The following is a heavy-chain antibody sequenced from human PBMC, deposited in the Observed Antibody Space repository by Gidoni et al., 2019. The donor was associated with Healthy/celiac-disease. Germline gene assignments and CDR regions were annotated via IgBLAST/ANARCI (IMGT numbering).Heavy chain of an antibody. CDR3: AKDWGYYYDSSGYSLGAYFDY. CDR2: ISWNSGSI. Sequence: EVQLVESGGGLVQPGRSLRLSCAASGFTFDDYAMPWVRQAPGKGLEWVSGISWNSGSIGYADSVKGRFTISRDNAKNSLYLQMNSLRAEDTALYYCAKDWGYYYDSSGYSLGAYFDYWGQGTLVTVSS. V-gene: IGHV3-9*01. D-gene: IGHD3-22*01. J-gene: IGHJ4*02. CDR1: GFTFDDYA.